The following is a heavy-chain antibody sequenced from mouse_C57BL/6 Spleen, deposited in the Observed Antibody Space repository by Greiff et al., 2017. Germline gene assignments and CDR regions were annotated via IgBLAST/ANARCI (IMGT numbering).Heavy chain of an antibody. CDR3: ARGGNGNYPAWFAY. J-gene: IGHJ3*01. D-gene: IGHD2-1*01. Sequence: VQLQQSGAELVKPGASVKISCKASGYAFSSYWMNWVKQRPGKGLEWIGQIYPGDGDTNYNGKFKGKATLTADKSSSTAYMQLSSLTSEDSAVYFCARGGNGNYPAWFAYWCQGTLVTVSA. V-gene: IGHV1-80*01. CDR2: IYPGDGDT. CDR1: GYAFSSYW.